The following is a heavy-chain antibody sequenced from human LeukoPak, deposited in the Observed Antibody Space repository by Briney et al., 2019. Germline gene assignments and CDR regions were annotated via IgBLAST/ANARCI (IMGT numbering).Heavy chain of an antibody. CDR1: GGSFSGYY. D-gene: IGHD2-2*01. CDR2: INHSGST. Sequence: PSETLSLTCAVYGGSFSGYYWSWIRQPPGKGLEWIGEINHSGSTNYNPSLKSRVTMSVDTSKNQFSLRLSSVTAADTAVYYCAREKIVVGYYYYMDVWGKGTTVTVSS. J-gene: IGHJ6*03. CDR3: AREKIVVGYYYYMDV. V-gene: IGHV4-34*01.